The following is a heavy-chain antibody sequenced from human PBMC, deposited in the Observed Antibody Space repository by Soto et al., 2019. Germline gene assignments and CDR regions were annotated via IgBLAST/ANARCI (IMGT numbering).Heavy chain of an antibody. J-gene: IGHJ4*02. V-gene: IGHV3-53*02. CDR3: AGDVGGGYYDY. CDR1: GFTVSSNY. D-gene: IGHD3-16*01. CDR2: IFSGGNT. Sequence: EVQLVETGGGLIQPGGSLRLSCAASGFTVSSNYMNWVRQAPGKGLEWVSVIFSGGNTYYADSVKARFTISRDNSKSMLYLQMNSLKADDTAVYYCAGDVGGGYYDYWGQGTLVTVSS.